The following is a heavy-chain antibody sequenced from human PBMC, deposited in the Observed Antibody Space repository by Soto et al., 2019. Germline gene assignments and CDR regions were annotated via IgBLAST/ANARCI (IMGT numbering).Heavy chain of an antibody. J-gene: IGHJ3*01. D-gene: IGHD2-2*01. CDR2: VDNSGST. CDR1: GASVISRSYL. CDR3: TRIPTMQLAFDV. Sequence: VQLRESGPGLVKPSETLSLTCTVSGASVISRSYLWSWVRQPPGEGLEWIGNVDNSGSTKFNPSLKSRITMSLDTSKNLFSLRLTSVTAADTAVYYCTRIPTMQLAFDVWGHGTLVSVSS. V-gene: IGHV4-61*01.